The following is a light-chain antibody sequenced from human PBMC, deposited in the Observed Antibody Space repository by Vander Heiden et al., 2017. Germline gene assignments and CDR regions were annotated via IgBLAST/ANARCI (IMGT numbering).Light chain of an antibody. Sequence: DIVMTQSPLSLPVTPGEPASISCRSSQSLLHSNGYNFLDWYLQKPGQSPQLLIYLGSNRASGVPDRFSGSGSGTDFTLKISRVEAEDAGVYYCMQGLQSHLKVGGGTKVEIK. CDR2: LGS. CDR1: QSLLHSNGYNF. V-gene: IGKV2-28*01. J-gene: IGKJ4*01. CDR3: MQGLQSHLK.